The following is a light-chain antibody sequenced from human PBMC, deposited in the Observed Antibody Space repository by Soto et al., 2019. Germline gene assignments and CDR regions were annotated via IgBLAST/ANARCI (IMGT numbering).Light chain of an antibody. CDR1: ENINNN. CDR2: GAS. J-gene: IGKJ2*01. CDR3: QHYTCWPFT. V-gene: IGKV3D-15*01. Sequence: EIVMTQSPVTLSVSPGDRATLSCSASENINNNFAWYQQKPGQAPRLLIYGASTRATGVPARFSGSGSGTEFTLTIRSLESDDSALYYCQHYTCWPFTFGQGTKVEIK.